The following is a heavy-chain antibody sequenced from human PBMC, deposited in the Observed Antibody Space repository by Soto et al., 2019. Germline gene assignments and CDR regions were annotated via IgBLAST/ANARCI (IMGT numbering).Heavy chain of an antibody. CDR3: AREGGYSGYEITYFDY. CDR1: GGTFSSYA. V-gene: IGHV1-69*13. Sequence: SVKVSCKASGGTFSSYAISWVRQAPGQGLEWMGGIIPIFGTANYAQKFQGRVTITADESTSTAYMELSSLRSEDTAVYYCAREGGYSGYEITYFDYWGQGTLVTVSS. J-gene: IGHJ4*02. D-gene: IGHD5-12*01. CDR2: IIPIFGTA.